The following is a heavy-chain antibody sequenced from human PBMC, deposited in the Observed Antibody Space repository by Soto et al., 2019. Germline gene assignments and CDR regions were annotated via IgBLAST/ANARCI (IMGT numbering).Heavy chain of an antibody. CDR2: INPNGGST. D-gene: IGHD6-19*01. V-gene: IGHV1-46*03. Sequence: QVQLVQSGAEVKKPGASVKVSCKASGYTFSAYYMHWVRQAPGQGLEWMGIINPNGGSTSYSQRFEGRVTMTRDTSTSTVYMEVGSLRSEDTAVYYCARDLSGSASSGWYGRFDFWGQGTLVTVSS. J-gene: IGHJ4*02. CDR1: GYTFSAYY. CDR3: ARDLSGSASSGWYGRFDF.